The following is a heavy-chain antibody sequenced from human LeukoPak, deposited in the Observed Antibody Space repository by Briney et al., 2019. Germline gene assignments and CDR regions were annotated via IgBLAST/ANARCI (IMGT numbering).Heavy chain of an antibody. CDR3: ARHYYDSSGYYSFDY. D-gene: IGHD3-22*01. Sequence: SETLSLTCTVSGGSISSYYWSWIRQPAGKGLEWIGRIYTSGSTNYNPSLKSRVTMSVDTSKNQFSLKLSSVTAADTAVYYCARHYYDSSGYYSFDYWGQGTLVTVSS. J-gene: IGHJ4*02. CDR2: IYTSGST. CDR1: GGSISSYY. V-gene: IGHV4-4*07.